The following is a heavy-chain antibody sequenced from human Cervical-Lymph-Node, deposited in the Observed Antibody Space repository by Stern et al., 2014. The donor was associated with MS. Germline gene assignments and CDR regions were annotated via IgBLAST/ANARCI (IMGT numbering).Heavy chain of an antibody. CDR3: ARENDYSPYCFAY. J-gene: IGHJ4*02. D-gene: IGHD3-16*01. CDR2: ISAYSGNT. V-gene: IGHV1-18*01. CDR1: GYIFTSYG. Sequence: VQLVQSGAEMKKPGASVKVSCKTSGYIFTSYGINWVRQAPGQGLEWMGWISAYSGNTNYAQKFQGRVTMTTDTSTSTAYMELRSLRSDDTAVYFCARENDYSPYCFAYWGQGTLVTVSS.